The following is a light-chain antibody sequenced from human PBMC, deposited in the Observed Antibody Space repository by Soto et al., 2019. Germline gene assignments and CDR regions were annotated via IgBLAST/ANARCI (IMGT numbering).Light chain of an antibody. CDR3: YSYTSSSTYA. Sequence: LTQPPSVSGSPGQSVTISCTGTSSDVGSYNRVSWYKQPPGAAPKLVIYEVIHRPPGVPDRFSGSKSGNTASLTISGLQAEDEADFYCYSYTSSSTYAFGTGTKVTVL. CDR1: SSDVGSYNR. V-gene: IGLV2-18*02. J-gene: IGLJ1*01. CDR2: EVI.